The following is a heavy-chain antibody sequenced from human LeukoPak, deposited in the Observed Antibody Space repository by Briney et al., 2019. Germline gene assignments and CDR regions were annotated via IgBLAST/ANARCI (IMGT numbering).Heavy chain of an antibody. J-gene: IGHJ5*02. CDR2: ISAYNGNT. CDR3: AREDLNWFDP. V-gene: IGHV1-18*01. Sequence: ASVKVSFKASVYTFISYGISWVGQAPGQGREGMGWISAYNGNTNYAQKLQGRATITTDTSTSTAYMELRSLRSDDTAVYYCAREDLNWFDPWGQGTLVTVSS. CDR1: VYTFISYG.